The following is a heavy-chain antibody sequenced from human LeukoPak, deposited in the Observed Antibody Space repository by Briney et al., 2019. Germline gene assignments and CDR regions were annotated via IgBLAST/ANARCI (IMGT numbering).Heavy chain of an antibody. Sequence: PSETLSLTCAVYGGSFSGYYWSWIRQPPGKGLEWIGYIYYSGRTYYNPSLKSRVIISVDTSKNQFSLKLRSLSAADTAVYYCARDSYCNSSSCYSRGNYYYYGMDVWGRGTTVTVSS. D-gene: IGHD2-2*01. CDR3: ARDSYCNSSSCYSRGNYYYYGMDV. CDR1: GGSFSGYY. J-gene: IGHJ6*02. CDR2: IYYSGRT. V-gene: IGHV4-30-4*01.